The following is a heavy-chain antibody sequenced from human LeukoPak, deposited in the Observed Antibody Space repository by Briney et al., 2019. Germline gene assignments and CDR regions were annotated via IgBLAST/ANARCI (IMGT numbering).Heavy chain of an antibody. CDR2: ISPSTGTT. Sequence: GGSLRLSCAASGFTLTSYAMSWVRQAPGKGLEWVSAISPSTGTTYYADSVKGRFTISRDNSKNTLHLQMNSLRAEDTAVYYCAKVMGAYAYFFDYWGQGTLVTVSS. CDR1: GFTLTSYA. J-gene: IGHJ4*01. V-gene: IGHV3-23*01. D-gene: IGHD5-12*01. CDR3: AKVMGAYAYFFDY.